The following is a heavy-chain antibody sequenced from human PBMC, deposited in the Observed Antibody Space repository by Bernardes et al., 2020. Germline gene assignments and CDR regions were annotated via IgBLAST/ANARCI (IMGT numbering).Heavy chain of an antibody. CDR2: INSDGSST. D-gene: IGHD2-15*01. CDR1: GFTFSSYW. J-gene: IGHJ6*04. V-gene: IGHV3-74*01. Sequence: GGSLRLSCAASGFTFSSYWMHWVRQAPGKGLVWVSRINSDGSSTSYADSVKGRFTISRDNAKNTLYLQMNSLRAEDTAVYYCARAGGKYCSGGSCYPADYYYYGMDVWGKGTTVTVSS. CDR3: ARAGGKYCSGGSCYPADYYYYGMDV.